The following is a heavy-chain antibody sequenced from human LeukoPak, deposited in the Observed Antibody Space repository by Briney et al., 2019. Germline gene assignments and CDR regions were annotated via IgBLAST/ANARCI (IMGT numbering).Heavy chain of an antibody. CDR1: GYTFNIYG. D-gene: IGHD1-26*01. V-gene: IGHV1-18*01. Sequence: VASVKVSCKASGYTFNIYGINWVRQAPGQGLEWMGWVSPYNGNTKYAQNLQDRVTMTTDTSTSTAYMELMSLTSDDTAVYYCARSNSGSYYHFDYWGQGTLVTVSS. CDR3: ARSNSGSYYHFDY. CDR2: VSPYNGNT. J-gene: IGHJ4*02.